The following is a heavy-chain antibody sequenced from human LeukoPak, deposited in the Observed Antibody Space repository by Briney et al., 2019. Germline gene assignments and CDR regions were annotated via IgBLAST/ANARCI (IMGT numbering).Heavy chain of an antibody. CDR1: GYTFTSYG. Sequence: ASVKVSCKASGYTFTSYGISWVRQAPGQGLEWMGWISAYNGNTNYAQKLQGRVTMTTDTSTSTAYMELRSLRSDDTAVYYCARIEENVYYYDSRSSLDYWGQGTLVTVSS. CDR2: ISAYNGNT. V-gene: IGHV1-18*01. J-gene: IGHJ4*02. D-gene: IGHD3-22*01. CDR3: ARIEENVYYYDSRSSLDY.